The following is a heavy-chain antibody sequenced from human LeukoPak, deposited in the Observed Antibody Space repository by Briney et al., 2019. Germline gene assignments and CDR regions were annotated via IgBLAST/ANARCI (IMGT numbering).Heavy chain of an antibody. D-gene: IGHD5-24*01. J-gene: IGHJ5*02. CDR3: ARDPKTDGWFDP. V-gene: IGHV3-21*01. CDR2: ISSSSSYI. CDR1: GFTFSSYS. Sequence: GGSLRLSCAASGFTFSSYSMNWVRQAPGKGLEWVSSISSSSSYIYYADSVKGRFTISRDNAKNSLYLQMNSLRAEDTAVYYCARDPKTDGWFDPWGQGTLVTVSS.